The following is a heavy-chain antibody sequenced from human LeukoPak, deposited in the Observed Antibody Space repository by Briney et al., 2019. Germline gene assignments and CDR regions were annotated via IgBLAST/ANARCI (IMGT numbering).Heavy chain of an antibody. Sequence: AETLSLTCTVSGGSISSYYWSWIRQPAGKGRGWIGRIYTSGSTNYNPSRKSRVTMSVETSKNKCSIKLRPVTAADTAVYYCARALGGSSWDFDYWGQGTLVTVSS. CDR3: ARALGGSSWDFDY. CDR1: GGSISSYY. D-gene: IGHD6-13*01. V-gene: IGHV4-4*07. J-gene: IGHJ4*02. CDR2: IYTSGST.